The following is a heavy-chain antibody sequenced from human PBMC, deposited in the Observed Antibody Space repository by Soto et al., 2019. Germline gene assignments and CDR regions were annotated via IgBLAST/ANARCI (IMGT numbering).Heavy chain of an antibody. CDR1: GGSISSYY. CDR3: ARFRGRMVRGVIPGGYYYYGMDV. J-gene: IGHJ6*02. V-gene: IGHV4-34*01. D-gene: IGHD3-10*01. Sequence: SETLSLTCTVSGGSISSYYWSWIRQPPGKGLEWIGEINHSGSTNYNPSLKSRVTISVDTSKNQFSLKLSSVTAADTAVYYCARFRGRMVRGVIPGGYYYYGMDVWGQGTMVTVSS. CDR2: INHSGST.